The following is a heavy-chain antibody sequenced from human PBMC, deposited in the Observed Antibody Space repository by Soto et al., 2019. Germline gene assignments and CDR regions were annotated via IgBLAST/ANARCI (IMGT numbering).Heavy chain of an antibody. CDR1: GYTFTSYG. CDR2: ISAYNGNT. J-gene: IGHJ5*02. Sequence: ASVKVSCKASGYTFTSYGISWVRQAPGQGLEWMGWISAYNGNTNYAQKLQGRVTMTTDTSTSTAYMGLGSLRSDDTAVYYCARDSFPRRFLERLPTNNWFVPSGQRTLVTVSS. D-gene: IGHD3-3*01. CDR3: ARDSFPRRFLERLPTNNWFVP. V-gene: IGHV1-18*01.